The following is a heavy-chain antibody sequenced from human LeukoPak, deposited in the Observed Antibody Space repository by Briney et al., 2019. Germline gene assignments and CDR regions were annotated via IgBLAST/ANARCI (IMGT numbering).Heavy chain of an antibody. CDR2: IYYSGST. Sequence: SETLSLTCTVSGGSISSYYWSWIRQPPGKGLEWIGYIYYSGSTNYNPSLKSRVTISVDTSKNQFSLKLSSVTAADTAVYYCARVKDPSGWYSCFDYWGQGTLVTVSS. V-gene: IGHV4-59*01. J-gene: IGHJ4*02. CDR3: ARVKDPSGWYSCFDY. D-gene: IGHD6-19*01. CDR1: GGSISSYY.